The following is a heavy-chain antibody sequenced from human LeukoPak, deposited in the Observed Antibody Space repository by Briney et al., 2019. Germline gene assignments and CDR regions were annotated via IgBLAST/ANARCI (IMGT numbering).Heavy chain of an antibody. Sequence: GGSLRLSCAASGFTFSSYAMSWVRQAPGKGLEWVSAISGSGGSTYYADSVKGRFTISRDNSKNTLYLQMNSLRAEDTAVYYCARGMDSSGYSIVDYWGQGTLVTVSS. J-gene: IGHJ4*02. CDR1: GFTFSSYA. D-gene: IGHD3-22*01. CDR3: ARGMDSSGYSIVDY. V-gene: IGHV3-23*01. CDR2: ISGSGGST.